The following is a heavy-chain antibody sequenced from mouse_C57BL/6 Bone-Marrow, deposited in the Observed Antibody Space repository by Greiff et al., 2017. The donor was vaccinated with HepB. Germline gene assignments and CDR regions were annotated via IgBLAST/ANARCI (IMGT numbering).Heavy chain of an antibody. Sequence: VQLQQSGPGLVQPSQSLSITCTVSGFSLTSYGVHWVRQSPGKGLEWLGVIWRGGSTDYNAAFMSRLSITKDNSKSQVFFKMNSLQADDTAIYYCAKNGRDYAYYAMDYWGQGTSVTVSS. D-gene: IGHD2-4*01. V-gene: IGHV2-5*01. CDR2: IWRGGST. CDR3: AKNGRDYAYYAMDY. J-gene: IGHJ4*01. CDR1: GFSLTSYG.